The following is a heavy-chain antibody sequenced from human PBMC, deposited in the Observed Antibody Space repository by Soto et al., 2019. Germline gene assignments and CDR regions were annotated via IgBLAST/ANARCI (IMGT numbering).Heavy chain of an antibody. D-gene: IGHD1-7*01. Sequence: QVQLVESGGGVVQPGRSLRLSCAASGFTFSSYGMHGVRQAPGKGLEWVAVISYDGSNKYYADSVKGRFTISRDNSKNTLYLQMNSLRAEDTAVYYCAGQNWNYGYWGQGTLVTVSS. CDR2: ISYDGSNK. V-gene: IGHV3-30*03. J-gene: IGHJ4*02. CDR3: AGQNWNYGY. CDR1: GFTFSSYG.